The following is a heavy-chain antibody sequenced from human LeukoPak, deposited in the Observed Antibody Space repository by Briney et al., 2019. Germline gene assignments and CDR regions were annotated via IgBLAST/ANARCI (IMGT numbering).Heavy chain of an antibody. CDR2: ISSSSSTI. Sequence: PGGSLRLSCAASGLTFSSHSMNWVRQAPGKGLEWVSYISSSSSTIYYADSVKGRFTISRDNAKNSLYLQMNSLRAEDTAVYYCARRVAAGHKSSWYFDLWGRGTLVTVSS. V-gene: IGHV3-48*01. CDR1: GLTFSSHS. CDR3: ARRVAAGHKSSWYFDL. J-gene: IGHJ2*01. D-gene: IGHD6-6*01.